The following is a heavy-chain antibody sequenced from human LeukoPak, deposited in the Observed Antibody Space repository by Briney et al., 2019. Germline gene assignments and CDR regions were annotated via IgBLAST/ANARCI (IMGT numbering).Heavy chain of an antibody. D-gene: IGHD6-19*01. V-gene: IGHV3-21*01. J-gene: IGHJ4*02. CDR1: GFTFSTYG. CDR2: ISTSSSYI. Sequence: PGGSLRLSCAASGFTFSTYGMNWVRQAPGKGLEWVSSISTSSSYIYYADSVKGRFTISRDNAKNSLYLQMYSLRAEDTAVYYCARGKYSSGWDFDYWGQGTLVTVSS. CDR3: ARGKYSSGWDFDY.